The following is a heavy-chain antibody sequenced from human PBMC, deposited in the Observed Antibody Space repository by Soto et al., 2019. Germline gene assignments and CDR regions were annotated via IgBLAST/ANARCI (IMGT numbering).Heavy chain of an antibody. Sequence: PGGSLRLSCASSGFTFSSYWMSLVRQAPGKGLEWVANIKQDGSEKYYVDSVKGRFTISRDNAKNSLYLQMNSLRAEDTAVYYCARDPSIVLVPAATYYYYYYGMDVWGQGTTVTVSS. J-gene: IGHJ6*02. CDR3: ARDPSIVLVPAATYYYYYYGMDV. D-gene: IGHD2-2*01. CDR1: GFTFSSYW. CDR2: IKQDGSEK. V-gene: IGHV3-7*01.